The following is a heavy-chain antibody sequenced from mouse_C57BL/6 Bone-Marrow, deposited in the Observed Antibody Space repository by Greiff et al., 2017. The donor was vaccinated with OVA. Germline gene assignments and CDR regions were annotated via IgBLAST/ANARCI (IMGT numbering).Heavy chain of an antibody. CDR1: GFTFSSYA. CDR3: TRGDYDGFDY. Sequence: EVKLMESGEGLVKPGGSLKLSCAASGFTFSSYAMSWVRQTPEKRLEWVAYISSGGDYIYYADTVKGRFTISRDNARNTLYLQMSSLKSEDTAMYYCTRGDYDGFDYWGQGTTLTVSS. CDR2: ISSGGDYI. V-gene: IGHV5-9-1*02. D-gene: IGHD2-4*01. J-gene: IGHJ2*01.